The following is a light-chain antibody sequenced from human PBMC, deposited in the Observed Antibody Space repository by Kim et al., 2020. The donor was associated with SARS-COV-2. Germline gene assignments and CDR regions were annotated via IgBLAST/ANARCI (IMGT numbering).Light chain of an antibody. CDR2: GTS. Sequence: APRLLIYGTSKRASGVPDRFSGSGYQTDFTLTISRLEPEDFAVYYCQQYGRSPPYSFGKGTKLEI. CDR3: QQYGRSPPYS. J-gene: IGKJ2*01. V-gene: IGKV3-20*01.